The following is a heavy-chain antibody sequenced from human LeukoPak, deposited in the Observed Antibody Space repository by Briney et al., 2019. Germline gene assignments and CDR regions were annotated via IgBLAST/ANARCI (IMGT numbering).Heavy chain of an antibody. V-gene: IGHV4-59*01. Sequence: PSETLSLTCTVSGGSISSYYWSWIRQPPGKGLEWIGYIYYSGSTNYNPSLKSRVTISVDTSKNQFSLKLSSVTAADTAVYCCAGITEYYFDYWGQGTLVTVSS. D-gene: IGHD3-16*01. CDR1: GGSISSYY. CDR2: IYYSGST. CDR3: AGITEYYFDY. J-gene: IGHJ4*02.